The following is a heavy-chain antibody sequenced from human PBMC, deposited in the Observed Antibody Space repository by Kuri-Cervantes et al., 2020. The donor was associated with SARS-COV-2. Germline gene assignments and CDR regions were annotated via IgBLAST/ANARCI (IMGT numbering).Heavy chain of an antibody. CDR3: ATGSYYVAYDY. CDR2: INHSGST. V-gene: IGHV4-34*01. CDR1: GGSFSGYY. Sequence: SETLSLTCAVYGGSFSGYYWSWIRQPPGKGLEWIGEINHSGSTNYNPSLKSRVTISVDTSKNQFSLKLSSVTAADTAVYYCATGSYYVAYDYWGQGTLITVSS. D-gene: IGHD1-26*01. J-gene: IGHJ4*02.